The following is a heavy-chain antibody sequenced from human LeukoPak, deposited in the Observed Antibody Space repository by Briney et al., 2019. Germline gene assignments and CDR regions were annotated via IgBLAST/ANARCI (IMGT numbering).Heavy chain of an antibody. CDR1: GFTFGDYY. J-gene: IGHJ4*02. V-gene: IGHV3-11*01. CDR2: ITTRGNTI. Sequence: GGSLRLSCAASGFTFGDYYMSWIRQAPGKGLEWIAYITTRGNTIYYADSVKGRFTISRDNAENSLYLQMNSLRADDTAVYYCARTSAYYWNYWRQGTLVTVSS. D-gene: IGHD3-22*01. CDR3: ARTSAYYWNY.